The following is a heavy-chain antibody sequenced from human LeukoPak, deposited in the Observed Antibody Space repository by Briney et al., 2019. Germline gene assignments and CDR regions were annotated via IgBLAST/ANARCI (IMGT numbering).Heavy chain of an antibody. CDR3: ARVSPRGTTVTTGWSDP. V-gene: IGHV4-34*01. D-gene: IGHD4-17*01. J-gene: IGHJ5*02. CDR2: INHSGST. CDR1: GGSFSGYY. Sequence: PSETLSLTCAVYGGSFSGYYWSWIRQPPGKGLEWIGEINHSGSTNYNPSLKSRVTISVDTSKNQFSLKLSSVTAADTAVYYCARVSPRGTTVTTGWSDPWGQGTLVTVSS.